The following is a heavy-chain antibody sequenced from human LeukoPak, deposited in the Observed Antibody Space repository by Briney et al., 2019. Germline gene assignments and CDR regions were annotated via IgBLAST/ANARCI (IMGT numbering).Heavy chain of an antibody. CDR2: ISAYNGNT. Sequence: ASVKVSCKASGYTFTSYGISWVRQAPGQGLGWMGWISAYNGNTNYAQMLQGRVTMTTDTSTSTAYMELRSLRSDDTAVYYCARDRAVAGNDYWGQGTLVTVSS. CDR3: ARDRAVAGNDY. CDR1: GYTFTSYG. J-gene: IGHJ4*02. D-gene: IGHD6-19*01. V-gene: IGHV1-18*01.